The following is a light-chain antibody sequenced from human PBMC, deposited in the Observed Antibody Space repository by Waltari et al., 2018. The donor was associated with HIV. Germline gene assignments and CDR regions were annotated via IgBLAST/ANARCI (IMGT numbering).Light chain of an antibody. V-gene: IGLV3-21*01. Sequence: SYVLTQPPSVSVAPGQTASITCEGNKIGSESFHWYQQRPGQAPVVVIFHDRDRPSGIPERFSGSNSGNTATLTITRVEAGDEADYYCQLFQCCNNWVFGGGTKLTVL. J-gene: IGLJ3*02. CDR3: QLFQCCNNWV. CDR1: KIGSES. CDR2: HDR.